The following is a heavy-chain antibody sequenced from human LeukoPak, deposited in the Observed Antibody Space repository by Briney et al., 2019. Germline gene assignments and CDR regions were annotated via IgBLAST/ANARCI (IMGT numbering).Heavy chain of an antibody. V-gene: IGHV3-7*03. CDR3: ARVSKYYDILTGYYYYYYYYMDV. Sequence: PGGSLRLSCAASGFTFSSYWMSWVRQAPGKGLEWVANIKQDGSEKYYVDSVKGRFTISRDNSKNTLYLQMNSLRAEDTAVYYCARVSKYYDILTGYYYYYYYYMDVWGKGTTVTISS. CDR2: IKQDGSEK. CDR1: GFTFSSYW. D-gene: IGHD3-9*01. J-gene: IGHJ6*03.